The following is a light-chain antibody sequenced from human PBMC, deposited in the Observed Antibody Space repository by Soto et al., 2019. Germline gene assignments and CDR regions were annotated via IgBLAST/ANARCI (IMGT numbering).Light chain of an antibody. CDR2: DAS. CDR3: QQRRSWPPTIT. J-gene: IGKJ5*01. CDR1: QSVSSN. V-gene: IGKV3-15*01. Sequence: EIVMTQSPATVSVSPGERATLSCRASQSVSSNLAWYQQKPGQTPKLLIFDASTRATGVPARFSGGGSGTEFTLTINSLQSEDFAVYYCQQRRSWPPTITFGQGTRLEIK.